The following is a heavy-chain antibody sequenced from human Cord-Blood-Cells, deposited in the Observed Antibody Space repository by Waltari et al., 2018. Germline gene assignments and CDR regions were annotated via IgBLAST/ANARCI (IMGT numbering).Heavy chain of an antibody. Sequence: QVQLQESGPGLVKPSETLSLTCTVSGGSISSYYWSWIRQPPGKGLEWIGYIYYSGSTNYHPSLKSRVTISVDTSKNQFSLKLSSVTAADTAVYYCARVKCSGGSCYSAFDIWGQGTMVTVSS. CDR1: GGSISSYY. J-gene: IGHJ3*02. CDR3: ARVKCSGGSCYSAFDI. D-gene: IGHD2-15*01. V-gene: IGHV4-59*01. CDR2: IYYSGST.